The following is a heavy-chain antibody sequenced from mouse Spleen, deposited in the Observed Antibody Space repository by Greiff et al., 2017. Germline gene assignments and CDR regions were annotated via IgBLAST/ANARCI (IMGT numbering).Heavy chain of an antibody. CDR3: ARSQLNTVVALDN. Sequence: VQLQQPGAELVKPGASVKMSCKASGYTFTSYWITWVKQRPGQGLEWIGDIYPGSGSTNYNEKFKRKATLTVDTSSSTAYMQLSSLTSEDSAVFYCARSQLNTVVALDNWGQGTNHTVSS. CDR1: GYTFTSYW. D-gene: IGHD1-1*01. CDR2: IYPGSGST. V-gene: IGHV1-55*01. J-gene: IGHJ2*01.